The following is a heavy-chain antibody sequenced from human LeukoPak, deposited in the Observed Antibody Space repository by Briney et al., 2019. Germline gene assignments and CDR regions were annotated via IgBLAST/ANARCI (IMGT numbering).Heavy chain of an antibody. CDR2: ISGSGDST. CDR1: GFTFSSFA. CDR3: ASFPAIVVVTARVGY. D-gene: IGHD2-21*02. Sequence: GSLRLSCGASGFTFSSFAMSWVRPAPGKGLEWVSGISGSGDSTYYADSVKGRFTISRDNSKNTLYLQMNSLRAEDTAVYYCASFPAIVVVTARVGYWGQGTLVTVSS. J-gene: IGHJ4*02. V-gene: IGHV3-23*01.